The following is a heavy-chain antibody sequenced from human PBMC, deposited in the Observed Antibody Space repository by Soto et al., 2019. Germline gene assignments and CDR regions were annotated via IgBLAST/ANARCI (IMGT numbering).Heavy chain of an antibody. V-gene: IGHV4-34*12. J-gene: IGHJ3*02. CDR2: LIHGGST. CDR3: ARSPLGYDYVRQTWREVGDSFDI. CDR1: GASLGGFH. Sequence: QVRLEQWGAGLLKPSETLSLTCAIYGASLGGFHWTWLRQAPGKGLEWIGELIHGGSTNYNPSLKGRVSFSLATSKNQVSLHLMSVTAADTAVYYCARSPLGYDYVRQTWREVGDSFDIWGRGTLVTVSS. D-gene: IGHD3-16*01.